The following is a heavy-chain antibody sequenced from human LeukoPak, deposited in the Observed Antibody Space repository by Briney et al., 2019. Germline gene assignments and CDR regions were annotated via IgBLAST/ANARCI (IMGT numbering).Heavy chain of an antibody. CDR3: ARDVLDYGGNVYYYYGMDV. D-gene: IGHD4-23*01. Sequence: SETLSLTCAVYGGSFSGYYWSWIRQPPGKGLEWIGEINHSGSTNYNPSLKSRVTISVDTSKNQFSLKLSSVTAADTAVYYCARDVLDYGGNVYYYYGMDVWGQGTTVTVSS. J-gene: IGHJ6*02. CDR2: INHSGST. V-gene: IGHV4-34*01. CDR1: GGSFSGYY.